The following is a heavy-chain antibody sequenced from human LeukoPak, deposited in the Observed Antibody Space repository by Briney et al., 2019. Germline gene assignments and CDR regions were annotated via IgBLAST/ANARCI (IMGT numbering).Heavy chain of an antibody. D-gene: IGHD2-2*01. CDR2: INHSGST. V-gene: IGHV4-34*01. Sequence: SETLSLTCAVYGGSFSGYYWSWIRQPPGKGLEWIGEINHSGSTNYNPSLKSRVTISVDTSKNQFFLKLSSVTAADTAVYYCARGRIVVVPAAIRWFDPWGQGTLVTVSS. CDR3: ARGRIVVVPAAIRWFDP. CDR1: GGSFSGYY. J-gene: IGHJ5*02.